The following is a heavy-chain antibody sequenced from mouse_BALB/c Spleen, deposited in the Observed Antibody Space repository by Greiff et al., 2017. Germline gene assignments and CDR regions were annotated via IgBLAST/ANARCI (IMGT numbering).Heavy chain of an antibody. Sequence: EVKLVESGGGLVKPGGSLKLSCAASGFTFSDYYMYWVRQTPEKRLEWVATISDGGSYTYYPDSVKGRFTISRDNAKNNLYLQMSSLKSEDTAMYYCAREELTGTLAYWGQGTLVTVSA. CDR3: AREELTGTLAY. CDR2: ISDGGSYT. D-gene: IGHD4-1*01. CDR1: GFTFSDYY. J-gene: IGHJ3*01. V-gene: IGHV5-4*02.